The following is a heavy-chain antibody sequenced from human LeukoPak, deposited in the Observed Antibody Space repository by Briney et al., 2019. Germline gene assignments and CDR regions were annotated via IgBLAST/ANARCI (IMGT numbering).Heavy chain of an antibody. D-gene: IGHD4-17*01. CDR1: GFTVSSNY. Sequence: GGSLRLSCAASGFTVSSNYMSWVRQAPGKGLEWVSAISGSGGSTYYADSVKGRFTISRDNSKNTLYLQMNSLRAEDTAVYYCARTGDYIPYFDYWGQGTLVTVSS. V-gene: IGHV3-23*01. CDR3: ARTGDYIPYFDY. J-gene: IGHJ4*02. CDR2: ISGSGGST.